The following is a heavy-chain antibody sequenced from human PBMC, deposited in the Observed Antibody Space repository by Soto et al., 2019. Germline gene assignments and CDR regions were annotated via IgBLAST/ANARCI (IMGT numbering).Heavy chain of an antibody. Sequence: QVQLVQSGAEEKKPGASVKVSCKASGYTFTSYAMHWVRQAPGQRLEWMGWINAGNGNTKYSQKFQGRVTITRDTARSTAYKELSSLESEGTAVYYCARGGLRSRLRFDLWGRGTLVTVSS. D-gene: IGHD3-16*01. J-gene: IGHJ2*01. CDR2: INAGNGNT. V-gene: IGHV1-3*05. CDR3: ARGGLRSRLRFDL. CDR1: GYTFTSYA.